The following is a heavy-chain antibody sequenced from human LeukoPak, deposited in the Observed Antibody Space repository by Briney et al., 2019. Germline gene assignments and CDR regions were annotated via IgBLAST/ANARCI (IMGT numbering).Heavy chain of an antibody. V-gene: IGHV3-23*01. Sequence: PGGSLRLSCAASGFTFSSYAMSWVRQAPGKGLEWVSAISGSGGSTYYADSVKGRFTISRDNSKNTLYLQMNSLRAEDTAVYYCAKDYGRALIVGATTGDYWGQGTLVTVSS. CDR1: GFTFSSYA. CDR2: ISGSGGST. D-gene: IGHD1-26*01. CDR3: AKDYGRALIVGATTGDY. J-gene: IGHJ4*02.